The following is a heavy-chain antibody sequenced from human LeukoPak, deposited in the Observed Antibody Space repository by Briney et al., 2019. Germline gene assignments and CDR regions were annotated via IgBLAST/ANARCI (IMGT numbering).Heavy chain of an antibody. CDR3: ARGPGSSGGAYVGDY. CDR1: GFTFSIYW. J-gene: IGHJ4*01. D-gene: IGHD3-22*01. V-gene: IGHV3-7*01. CDR2: IKEDGSEK. Sequence: QPGGSLRLSCEASGFTFSIYWMSWVRQAPGKGLEWVANIKEDGSEKDYVDSVKGRFSISRDNSKSTLYLQMSSLRAEDTAVYYCARGPGSSGGAYVGDYWGHGTLVTVSS.